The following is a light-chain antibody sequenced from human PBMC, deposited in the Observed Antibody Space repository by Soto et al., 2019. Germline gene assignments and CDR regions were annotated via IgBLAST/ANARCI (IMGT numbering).Light chain of an antibody. Sequence: ETVMTQSTATLSVSPGERATLSCRASQSVSSNLAWYQHKPGQAPRLLIYGASTRATGIPARFSGSGSGTEFTLTISSLQSEDLAVYYCQQYNNWPTFGQGTRREIK. J-gene: IGKJ5*01. V-gene: IGKV3-15*01. CDR3: QQYNNWPT. CDR1: QSVSSN. CDR2: GAS.